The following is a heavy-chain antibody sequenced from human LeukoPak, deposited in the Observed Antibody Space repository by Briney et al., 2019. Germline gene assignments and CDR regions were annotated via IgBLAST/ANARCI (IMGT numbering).Heavy chain of an antibody. Sequence: GGSLRLSCAASGFTVSSNYMSWVRQAPGKGLEWVSVIYSGGSTYYADSVKGRFTISRDNSKNTLYLQMNSLRAEDTAVYYCARGVVFIGAAGGYYFDYWGQGTLVTVSS. V-gene: IGHV3-53*01. J-gene: IGHJ4*02. CDR3: ARGVVFIGAAGGYYFDY. CDR1: GFTVSSNY. D-gene: IGHD6-13*01. CDR2: IYSGGST.